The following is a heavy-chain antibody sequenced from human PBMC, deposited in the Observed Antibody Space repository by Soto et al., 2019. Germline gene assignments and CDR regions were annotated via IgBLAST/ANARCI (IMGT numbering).Heavy chain of an antibody. CDR1: GFSLSTSGMC. CDR2: IDWDDDK. J-gene: IGHJ6*02. Sequence: ESGPTLVNPTQTLTLTCTFSGFSLSTSGMCVSWIRQPPGKALEWLALIDWDDDKYYSTSLKTRLTISKDTSKNQVVLTMTNMDPVDTATYYCARIISVPSTYYYYYGMDVWGQGTTVTVSS. CDR3: ARIISVPSTYYYYYGMDV. V-gene: IGHV2-70*01. D-gene: IGHD1-1*01.